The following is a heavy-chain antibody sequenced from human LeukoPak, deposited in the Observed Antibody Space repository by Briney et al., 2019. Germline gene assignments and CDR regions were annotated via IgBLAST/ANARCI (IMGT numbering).Heavy chain of an antibody. D-gene: IGHD2-15*01. CDR1: GVTFSGYS. Sequence: QAGGSLRLSCAASGVTFSGYSMNWVRQAPGKGLEWLSYISSSSDTIYYADSVKGRFTIPRDNAKNSLYLQMTSLRAEDTAVYYCARVGGSTGHFDYWGQGTLVTVSS. V-gene: IGHV3-48*04. CDR2: ISSSSDTI. CDR3: ARVGGSTGHFDY. J-gene: IGHJ4*02.